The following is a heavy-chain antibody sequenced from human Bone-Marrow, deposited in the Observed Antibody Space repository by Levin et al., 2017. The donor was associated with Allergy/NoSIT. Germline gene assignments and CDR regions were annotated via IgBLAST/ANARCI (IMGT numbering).Heavy chain of an antibody. D-gene: IGHD2/OR15-2a*01. CDR3: VRGIIGDLRVAHKEAFDV. Sequence: PGGSLRLSCAASGFTFSDAWMNWVRQAPGKGLEWISSISSDSSDLYYADSVKGRFTISRDNAKNSLNLQVSSLRAEDTAVYHCVRGIIGDLRVAHKEAFDVWGQGTMVTVSS. J-gene: IGHJ3*01. V-gene: IGHV3-21*01. CDR1: GFTFSDAW. CDR2: ISSDSSDL.